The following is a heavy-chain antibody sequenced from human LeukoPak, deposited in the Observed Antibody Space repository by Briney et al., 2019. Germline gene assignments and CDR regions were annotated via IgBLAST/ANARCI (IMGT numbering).Heavy chain of an antibody. Sequence: GGSLRLSCAASGFTFSSYWMHWVRQAPGKGLVWVSRINSDGSSTSYADSVKGRFTISRDNAKNTLYLQMNSLRAEDTAVYYCACYYYYYGMDVWGQGTTVTVPS. V-gene: IGHV3-74*01. J-gene: IGHJ6*02. CDR3: ACYYYYYGMDV. CDR2: INSDGSST. CDR1: GFTFSSYW.